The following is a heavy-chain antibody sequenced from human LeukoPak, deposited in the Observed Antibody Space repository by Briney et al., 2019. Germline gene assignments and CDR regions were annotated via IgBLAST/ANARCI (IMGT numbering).Heavy chain of an antibody. CDR3: ARDTYNSGSTRTYYFDY. CDR1: GGSISSSKW. CDR2: IYHSGST. V-gene: IGHV4-4*02. J-gene: IGHJ4*02. D-gene: IGHD6-19*01. Sequence: SGTLSLTCTVSGGSISSSKWWSWVRQPPGKGLEWIGEIYHSGSTNYNPSLKSRVTISVDKSKNQFSLKLSSVTAADTAVYFCARDTYNSGSTRTYYFDYWGQGTLVTVSS.